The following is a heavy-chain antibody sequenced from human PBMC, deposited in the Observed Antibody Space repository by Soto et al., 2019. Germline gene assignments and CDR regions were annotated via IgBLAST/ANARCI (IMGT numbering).Heavy chain of an antibody. CDR2: IYSGDSDT. CDR3: ARQEYCSGGSCYLVFDY. D-gene: IGHD2-15*01. V-gene: IGHV5-51*01. CDR1: GYSFTSYW. J-gene: IGHJ4*02. Sequence: GESLKISCKGSGYSFTSYWIGWVRQMPGKGLEWMGIIYSGDSDTRYSPSFQGQVTISADKSISTAYLQWSSLKASDTAMYYCARQEYCSGGSCYLVFDYWGQGTLVTVSS.